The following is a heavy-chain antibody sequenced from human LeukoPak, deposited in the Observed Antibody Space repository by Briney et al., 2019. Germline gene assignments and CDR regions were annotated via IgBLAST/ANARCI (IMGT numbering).Heavy chain of an antibody. D-gene: IGHD4-17*01. CDR1: GFTFTGYY. CDR3: ARVPDYGDYGINWFDP. J-gene: IGHJ5*02. CDR2: INPNSGGT. Sequence: ASVKVSCKASGFTFTGYYMHWVRQAPGQGLEWMGWINPNSGGTNYAQKFQGRVTMTRDTSVSTAYMELRRLRSDDTAVYYCARVPDYGDYGINWFDPWGQGTLVTVSS. V-gene: IGHV1-2*02.